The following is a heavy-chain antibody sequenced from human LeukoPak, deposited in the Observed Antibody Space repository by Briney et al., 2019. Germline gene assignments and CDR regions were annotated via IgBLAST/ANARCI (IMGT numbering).Heavy chain of an antibody. CDR3: ARERSMVRGVSWFDP. J-gene: IGHJ5*02. Sequence: SETLSLTCTVSGGSISSYYWSWIRQPPGKGLEWIGYIYYSGSTNYNPSLKSRVTISVDTSKNQFSLKLSSVTAADTAVYYCARERSMVRGVSWFDPWGQGTLVTVSS. CDR1: GGSISSYY. V-gene: IGHV4-59*01. D-gene: IGHD3-10*01. CDR2: IYYSGST.